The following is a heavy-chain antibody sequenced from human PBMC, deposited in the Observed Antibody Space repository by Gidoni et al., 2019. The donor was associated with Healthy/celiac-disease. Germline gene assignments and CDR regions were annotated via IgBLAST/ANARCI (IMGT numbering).Heavy chain of an antibody. J-gene: IGHJ4*02. D-gene: IGHD4-17*01. CDR2: INHSGST. CDR1: GGSFSGYY. CDR3: ASHQTTVTTYFDY. V-gene: IGHV4-34*01. Sequence: QVQLQQWGAGLLKPSETLSLTCAVYGGSFSGYYWSWIRQPPGKGLEWIGEINHSGSTNYNPSLKSRVTISVDTSKNQFSLKLSSVTAADTAVYYCASHQTTVTTYFDYWGQGTLVTVSS.